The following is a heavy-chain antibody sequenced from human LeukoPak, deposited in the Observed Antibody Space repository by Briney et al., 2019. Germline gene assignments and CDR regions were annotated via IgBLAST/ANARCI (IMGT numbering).Heavy chain of an antibody. J-gene: IGHJ6*02. V-gene: IGHV4-39*01. CDR2: IYYSGST. Sequence: SETLSLTCTVSGGSISSSSYYWGWIRQPPGKGLEWIGSIYYSGSTYYNPSLKSRVSISVDTSKNQFSLKLSSETAADTAVYYCARQSGLRYYGMDVWGQGTTVTVSS. CDR3: ARQSGLRYYGMDV. CDR1: GGSISSSSYY.